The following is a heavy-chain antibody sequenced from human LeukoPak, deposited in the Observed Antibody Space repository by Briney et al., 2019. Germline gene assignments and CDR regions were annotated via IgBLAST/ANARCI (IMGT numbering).Heavy chain of an antibody. D-gene: IGHD3-22*01. J-gene: IGHJ4*02. Sequence: PGRSLRLSCAASGFTFSSYGMHWVRQAPGKGLEWVAVISYDGSNKYYADSVKGRFTISRDNSKNTLYLQMNSLRAEDTAVYYCARGPVITFFDYWGQGTLVTVSS. CDR3: ARGPVITFFDY. CDR2: ISYDGSNK. CDR1: GFTFSSYG. V-gene: IGHV3-30*03.